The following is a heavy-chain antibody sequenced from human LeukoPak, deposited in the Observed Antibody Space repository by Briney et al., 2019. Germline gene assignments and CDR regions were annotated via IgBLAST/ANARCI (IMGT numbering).Heavy chain of an antibody. CDR3: VRRYYEYNVYDRHFDF. CDR1: GFTFIRDG. J-gene: IGHJ4*02. Sequence: PGGSLRLSFAASGFTFIRDGMHWVRQAPGKGLVWFSRISNDGSITTYPDSVQGRFTISRDNAKSTVFLQMNSLRVEEPVVYFCVRRYYEYNVYDRHFDFWGQGILVTVSS. CDR2: ISNDGSIT. D-gene: IGHD5/OR15-5a*01. V-gene: IGHV3-74*03.